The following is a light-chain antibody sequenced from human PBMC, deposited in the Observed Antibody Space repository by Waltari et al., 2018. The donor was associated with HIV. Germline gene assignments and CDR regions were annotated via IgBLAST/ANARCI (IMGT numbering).Light chain of an antibody. J-gene: IGLJ3*02. CDR2: EVS. CDR1: SSDVGGYNY. Sequence: QSALTQPASVSGSPGQSITISCTGTSSDVGGYNYVSWYQHHPGKAPKLMIYEVSNRPSGVSKRFSGSKSGNTASLTISGLQAEDEADYYCSSYTSSSTRVFGGGTNLTVL. V-gene: IGLV2-14*01. CDR3: SSYTSSSTRV.